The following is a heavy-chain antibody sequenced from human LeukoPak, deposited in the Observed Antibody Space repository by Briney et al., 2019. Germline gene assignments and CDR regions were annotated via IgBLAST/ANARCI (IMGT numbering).Heavy chain of an antibody. J-gene: IGHJ6*02. CDR1: GGSISSGGYS. CDR3: ARNTVYCMDV. V-gene: IGHV4-30-2*01. Sequence: SETLSLTCAVSGGSISSGGYSWSWIRQPPGKGLEWIGYIYHSGSTYYNPSLKSRVTISVDKSKNQFSLNLNSVTAADTAVYYCARNTVYCMDVWGQGTTVTVS. CDR2: IYHSGST.